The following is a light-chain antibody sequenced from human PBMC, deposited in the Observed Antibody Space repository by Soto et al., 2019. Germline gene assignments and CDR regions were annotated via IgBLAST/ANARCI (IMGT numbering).Light chain of an antibody. V-gene: IGKV3-11*01. CDR1: QSVSSY. CDR3: QQRSNWPPIT. J-gene: IGKJ5*01. CDR2: DAS. Sequence: DIVLTQSPGTLSLSPGERATLSCRASQSVSSYLAWYQQKPGQAPRLLIYDASNRATGIPARFSGSGSGTDFTLTISSLEPEDFAVYYGQQRSNWPPITVGQGTRLEIK.